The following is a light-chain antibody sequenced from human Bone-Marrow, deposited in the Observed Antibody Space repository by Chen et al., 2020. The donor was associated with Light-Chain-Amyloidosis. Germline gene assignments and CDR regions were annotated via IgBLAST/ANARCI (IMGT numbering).Light chain of an antibody. CDR1: QDVRNW. J-gene: IGKJ4*01. V-gene: IGKV1-12*01. Sequence: DIEMTQSPSSVSASVGDRVTITCRARQDVRNWLAWYQLKPGRAPKLLIYAASPLGSGVPSRFSGSGSGAYFTLPITSLQPEDLAIYFCQQANTFPLTFGGGTRVEI. CDR3: QQANTFPLT. CDR2: AAS.